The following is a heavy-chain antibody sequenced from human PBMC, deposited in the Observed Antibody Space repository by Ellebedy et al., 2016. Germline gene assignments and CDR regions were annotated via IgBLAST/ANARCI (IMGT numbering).Heavy chain of an antibody. CDR3: ARVGTGEVATIVDY. CDR1: GGSISSSNW. V-gene: IGHV4-4*02. D-gene: IGHD5-12*01. J-gene: IGHJ4*02. Sequence: SETLSLTCAVSGGSISSSNWWSWVRQPPGKGLEWIGEIYHSGSTNYNPSLKSRVTISVDKSKNQFSLKLSSVTAADTAVYYCARVGTGEVATIVDYWGQGTLVTVSS. CDR2: IYHSGST.